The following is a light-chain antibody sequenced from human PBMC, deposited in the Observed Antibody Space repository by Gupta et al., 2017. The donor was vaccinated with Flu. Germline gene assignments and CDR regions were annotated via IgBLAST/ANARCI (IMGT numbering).Light chain of an antibody. J-gene: IGLJ1*01. CDR3: QSGGDNNNYV. V-gene: IGLV3-1*01. CDR2: HNH. CDR1: QLGEIF. Sequence: SEAQLGEIFTFWYQHKPGQSPILVIFHNHRRPSGIPERFSGSSSGNTATLTISGSQPGDEADYYCQSGGDNNNYVFGTGTKVTVL.